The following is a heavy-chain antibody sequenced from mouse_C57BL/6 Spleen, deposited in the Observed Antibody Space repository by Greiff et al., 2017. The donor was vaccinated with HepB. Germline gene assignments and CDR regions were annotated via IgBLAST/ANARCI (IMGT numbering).Heavy chain of an antibody. J-gene: IGHJ3*01. D-gene: IGHD1-1*02. V-gene: IGHV5-9*01. CDR3: ARLVGPAY. CDR2: ISGGGGNT. CDR1: GFTFSSYT. Sequence: EVQLVESGGGLVKPGGSLKLSCAASGFTFSSYTMSWVRQTPEKRLEWVATISGGGGNTYYPDSVKGRFTISRDNAKNTLYLQMSSLRSEDTALYYCARLVGPAYWGQGTLVTVSA.